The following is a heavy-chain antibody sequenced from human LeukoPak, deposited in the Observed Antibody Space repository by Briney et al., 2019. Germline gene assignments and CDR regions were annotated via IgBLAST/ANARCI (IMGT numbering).Heavy chain of an antibody. CDR3: AKGSTVVVPAAPNH. D-gene: IGHD2-2*01. CDR2: IRYDGSNK. CDR1: GFTFSSYG. J-gene: IGHJ5*02. Sequence: GGSLRLSCAASGFTFSSYGMHWVRQAPGKGLEWVAFIRYDGSNKYYADSVKGRFTISRDNSKNTLYLQMNSLRAEDTAVYYCAKGSTVVVPAAPNHWGQGTLVTVSS. V-gene: IGHV3-30*02.